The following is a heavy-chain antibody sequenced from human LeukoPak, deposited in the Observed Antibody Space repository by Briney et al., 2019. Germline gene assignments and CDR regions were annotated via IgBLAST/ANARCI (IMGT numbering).Heavy chain of an antibody. CDR3: AKDLGWLLPINFDY. Sequence: GGSLTLSCAASGFTFSSYAMSWVRQAPGKGLEWVSYITSSSRTIYYADSVKGRFTISRDNAKNSLYLQMNSLRAEDTAVYYCAKDLGWLLPINFDYWGQGTLVTVSS. D-gene: IGHD3-3*01. CDR2: ITSSSRTI. V-gene: IGHV3-48*04. J-gene: IGHJ4*02. CDR1: GFTFSSYA.